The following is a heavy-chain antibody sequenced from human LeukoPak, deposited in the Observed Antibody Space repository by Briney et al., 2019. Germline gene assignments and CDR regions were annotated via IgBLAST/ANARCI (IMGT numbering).Heavy chain of an antibody. CDR3: ALGEEVTAIRGL. V-gene: IGHV3-30-3*01. CDR1: GFTFSSYA. Sequence: PGGSLRLSCAASGFTFSSYAMHWVRQAPGKGLEWVAVISYDGSNKYYADSVKGRFTISRDNSKNTLYLQMNSLRAEDTAVYYCALGEEVTAIRGLWGQGTLVTVSS. CDR2: ISYDGSNK. J-gene: IGHJ4*02. D-gene: IGHD2-21*02.